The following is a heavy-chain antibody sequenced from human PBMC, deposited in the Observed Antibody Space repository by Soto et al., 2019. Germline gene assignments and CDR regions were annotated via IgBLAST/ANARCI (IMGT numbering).Heavy chain of an antibody. J-gene: IGHJ4*02. CDR3: ARVYEAWGYYFDY. D-gene: IGHD1-26*01. CDR2: ISSSSSYI. CDR1: GFTFSSYS. V-gene: IGHV3-21*01. Sequence: EVQLVESGGGLVKPGGSLRLSCAASGFTFSSYSMNWVRQAPGKGLEWVSSISSSSSYIYYADSVKGRFTISRDNAKNSLYLQMNSLRAEDTAVYYCARVYEAWGYYFDYWGKGTLVTVSS.